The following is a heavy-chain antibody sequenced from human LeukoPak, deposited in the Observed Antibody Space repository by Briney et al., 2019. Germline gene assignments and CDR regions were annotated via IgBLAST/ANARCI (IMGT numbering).Heavy chain of an antibody. J-gene: IGHJ5*02. CDR2: INHSGST. V-gene: IGHV4-34*01. CDR1: GGSFSGYS. Sequence: PSESLSLTCAVYGGSFSGYSWSWVRQPPGKGLEWVGEINHSGSTNYNPSPKSRVTRSVDTSKTQFSLKLSSVTAADTAEYYGARAKRRYCSGGSCPPDNWFDPWGEGTLVTVSS. D-gene: IGHD2-15*01. CDR3: ARAKRRYCSGGSCPPDNWFDP.